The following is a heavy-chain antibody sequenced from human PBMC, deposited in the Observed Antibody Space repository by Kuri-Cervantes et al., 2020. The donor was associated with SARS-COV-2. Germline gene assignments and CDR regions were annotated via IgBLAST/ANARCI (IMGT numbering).Heavy chain of an antibody. J-gene: IGHJ6*02. CDR1: GGSISSSSYY. CDR2: IYYSGST. D-gene: IGHD3-9*01. CDR3: ARLHTPYYDILPFPGGRPYYYYGMDV. V-gene: IGHV4-39*01. Sequence: SETLSPTCTVSGGSISSSSYYWGWIRQPPGKGLEWIGSIYYSGSTYYNPSLKSRVTISVDTSKNQFSLKLSSVTAADTAVYYCARLHTPYYDILPFPGGRPYYYYGMDVWGQGTTVTVSS.